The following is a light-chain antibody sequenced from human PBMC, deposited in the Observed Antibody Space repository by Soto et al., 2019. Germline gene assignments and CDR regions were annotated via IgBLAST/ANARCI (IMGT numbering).Light chain of an antibody. CDR2: GVS. V-gene: IGKV3-20*01. Sequence: DIVMTQSPATLSVSPGERATLSCRASQSVSSNLAWYQQKPGQAPRLLIYGVSGRATGIPDRFSGSGSGTDFTLTISGLEPEDFAVYFCQQFQSSLRTFGQGTKVDIK. J-gene: IGKJ1*01. CDR1: QSVSSN. CDR3: QQFQSSLRT.